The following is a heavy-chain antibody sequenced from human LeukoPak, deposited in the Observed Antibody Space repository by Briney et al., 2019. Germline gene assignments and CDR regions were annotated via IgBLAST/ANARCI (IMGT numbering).Heavy chain of an antibody. Sequence: QPGGSLRLSCAASGFTLSSYAMSWVRQAPGKGLEWVPSISASGGSTNYADSVKGRFTISRDNSKNTVYLQMNSLRAEDTAVYYCAKVMKGSERLTMVRGVIIKTAGLYYMDVWGKGTTVTVSS. V-gene: IGHV3-23*01. CDR3: AKVMKGSERLTMVRGVIIKTAGLYYMDV. CDR2: ISASGGST. D-gene: IGHD3-10*01. J-gene: IGHJ6*03. CDR1: GFTLSSYA.